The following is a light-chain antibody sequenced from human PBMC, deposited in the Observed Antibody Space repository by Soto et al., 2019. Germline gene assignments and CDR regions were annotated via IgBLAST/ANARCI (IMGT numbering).Light chain of an antibody. CDR3: QQYNSYPLRG. Sequence: DIQITQSPSTLSASVGDRVTITCRASQSISSWLAWYQQKPGKAPKLLIYDASSLESGVPSRFSGSGSGTEFTLTISSLQPDDFATYYCQQYNSYPLRGFGQGTKVDIK. CDR2: DAS. CDR1: QSISSW. J-gene: IGKJ1*01. V-gene: IGKV1-5*01.